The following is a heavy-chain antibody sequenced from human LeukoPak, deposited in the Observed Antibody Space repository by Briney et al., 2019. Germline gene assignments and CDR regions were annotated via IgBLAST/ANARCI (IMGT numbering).Heavy chain of an antibody. CDR3: ARDLQPYYDFWSGWVPG. Sequence: SETLSLTCTVSGGSISSSSYYWGWIRQPPGKGLEWIGSIYYSGSTYYNPSLKSRVTISVDTSKNQFSLKLSSVTAADTAVYYCARDLQPYYDFWSGWVPGWGQGTMVTVSS. CDR1: GGSISSSSYY. J-gene: IGHJ3*01. D-gene: IGHD3-3*01. V-gene: IGHV4-39*07. CDR2: IYYSGST.